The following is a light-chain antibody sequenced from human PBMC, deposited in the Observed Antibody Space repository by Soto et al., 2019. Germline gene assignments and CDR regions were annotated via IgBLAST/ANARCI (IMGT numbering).Light chain of an antibody. CDR1: SSNIGAGYD. V-gene: IGLV1-40*01. J-gene: IGLJ1*01. CDR3: QSYDSSLSGYYV. CDR2: GNS. Sequence: QCLLTLPPSVSGAPGQRFTIACTGSSSNIGAGYDVNWYQQLPGTAPKLLIYGNSNRPSGVPDRFSGSKSGTSASLAITGLQAEDEADYYCQSYDSSLSGYYVFGTGTKVTVL.